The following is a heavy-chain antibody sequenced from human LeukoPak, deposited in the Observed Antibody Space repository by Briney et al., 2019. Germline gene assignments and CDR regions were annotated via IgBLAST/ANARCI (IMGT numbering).Heavy chain of an antibody. J-gene: IGHJ4*02. D-gene: IGHD3-10*01. V-gene: IGHV4-59*01. CDR2: IYYSGST. CDR3: ARVKGREGSTVIIDY. CDR1: GGSISSYY. Sequence: SETLSLTCTVAGGSISSYYWSWIRQPPGKGLEWICYIYYSGSTNYNPSLKSRVTISVDTSRNQFSLKLSSVTAADTAVYYCARVKGREGSTVIIDYWGQGTLVTVSS.